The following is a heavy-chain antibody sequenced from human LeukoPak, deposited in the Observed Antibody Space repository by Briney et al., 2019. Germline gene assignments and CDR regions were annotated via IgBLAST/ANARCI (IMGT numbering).Heavy chain of an antibody. V-gene: IGHV1-69*06. Sequence: ASVKVSCKASGYTFSSYGISWVRQAPGQGLEWMGGIIPIFGTANYAQKFQGRVTITADKSTSTAYMELSSLRSEDTAVYYCARDKGEHITMIVTPPDYYYMDVWGKGTTVTVSS. CDR3: ARDKGEHITMIVTPPDYYYMDV. CDR1: GYTFSSYG. CDR2: IIPIFGTA. D-gene: IGHD3-22*01. J-gene: IGHJ6*03.